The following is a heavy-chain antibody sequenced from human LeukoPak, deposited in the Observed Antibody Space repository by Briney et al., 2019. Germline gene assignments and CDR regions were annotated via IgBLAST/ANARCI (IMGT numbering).Heavy chain of an antibody. V-gene: IGHV3-23*01. CDR3: AKDGYSAYADY. CDR2: ISGSGGRT. Sequence: GGSLRLSCAASGFTFSIYGMSWVRQAPGKGLEWVSVISGSGGRTYYADSVKGRFTISRDNSKNTLFVQMNGLRAEDTAVYYCAKDGYSAYADYWGQGTLVNVSS. J-gene: IGHJ4*02. D-gene: IGHD5-12*01. CDR1: GFTFSIYG.